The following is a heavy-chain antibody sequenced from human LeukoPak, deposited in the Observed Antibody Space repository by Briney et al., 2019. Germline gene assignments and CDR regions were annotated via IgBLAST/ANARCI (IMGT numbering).Heavy chain of an antibody. CDR2: ISWNSGSI. CDR3: AKDISLSIAAAGFDY. V-gene: IGHV3-9*01. CDR1: GFTFDDYA. Sequence: GGSLRLSCAASGFTFDDYAMHWVRQAPGKGLEWVSGISWNSGSIGYADSVKGRFTISRDNAKNSLYLQMNSLRAEDTALYYCAKDISLSIAAAGFDYWGQGALVTVSS. J-gene: IGHJ4*02. D-gene: IGHD6-13*01.